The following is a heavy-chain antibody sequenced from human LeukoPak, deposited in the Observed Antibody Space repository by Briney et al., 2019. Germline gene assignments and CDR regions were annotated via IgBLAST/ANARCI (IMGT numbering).Heavy chain of an antibody. J-gene: IGHJ1*01. CDR2: INSDGSST. Sequence: GGSLRLSCAASGFAFSSYWMHWVRQAPGKGLVCVSRINSDGSSTSYADSVKGRFTISRDNAKNTLYLQMNSLRAEDTAVYYCAGCEGFYGPEYFQHWGQGTLVTVSS. D-gene: IGHD3/OR15-3a*01. CDR3: AGCEGFYGPEYFQH. CDR1: GFAFSSYW. V-gene: IGHV3-74*01.